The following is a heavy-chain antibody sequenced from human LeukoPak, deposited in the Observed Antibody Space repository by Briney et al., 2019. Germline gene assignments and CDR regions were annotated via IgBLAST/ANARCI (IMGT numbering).Heavy chain of an antibody. CDR1: GFTFSSYS. J-gene: IGHJ4*02. V-gene: IGHV3-48*01. CDR3: ARDTSYYDILTGYYPFDY. Sequence: GGSLRLSCAASGFTFSSYSMNWVRQAPGKGLEWVSYISSSSSTIYYADSVKGRFTISRDNAKNSLYLQMNSLRAEDTAVYYCARDTSYYDILTGYYPFDYWGQGTLVTVSS. CDR2: ISSSSSTI. D-gene: IGHD3-9*01.